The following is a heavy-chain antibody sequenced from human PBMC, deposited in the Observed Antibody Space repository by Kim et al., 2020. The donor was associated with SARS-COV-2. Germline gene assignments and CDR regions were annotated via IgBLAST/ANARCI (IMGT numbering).Heavy chain of an antibody. CDR3: IRAGLNAFEI. V-gene: IGHV3-74*01. Sequence: STSYADSVKGRFTISRDNAKNTVYLQMNNLRAEDTAVYYCIRAGLNAFEIWGQGTMVTVSS. J-gene: IGHJ3*02. D-gene: IGHD3-16*01. CDR2: ST.